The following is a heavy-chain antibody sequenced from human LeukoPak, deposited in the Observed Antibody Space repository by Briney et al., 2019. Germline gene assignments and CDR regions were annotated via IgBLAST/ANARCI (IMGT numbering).Heavy chain of an antibody. D-gene: IGHD4-23*01. CDR2: IYYSGST. CDR3: ARDLTPGWYFDL. Sequence: PSETLSLTCTVSGGSISSGDYYWSWIRQPPGKGLEWIGYIYYSGSTYYNPSLKSRVTISVDTSKNRFSLKLSSVTAADTAVYYCARDLTPGWYFDLWGRGTLVTVSS. V-gene: IGHV4-30-4*08. J-gene: IGHJ2*01. CDR1: GGSISSGDYY.